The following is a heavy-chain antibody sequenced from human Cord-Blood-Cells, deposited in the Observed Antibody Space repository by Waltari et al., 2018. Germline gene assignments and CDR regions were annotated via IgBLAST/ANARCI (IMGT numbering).Heavy chain of an antibody. V-gene: IGHV1-24*01. Sequence: QVQLVQSGAEVKKPGASVKVSCKVSGYTLTELSMHWVRQAPGKGLGWMGGFDAEDGETIYAQKFQGRVTMTEDTSTDTAYMELSSLRSEDTAVYYCATSTGTNDAFEIWGQGTMVTVSS. CDR1: GYTLTELS. CDR3: ATSTGTNDAFEI. CDR2: FDAEDGET. D-gene: IGHD1-7*01. J-gene: IGHJ3*02.